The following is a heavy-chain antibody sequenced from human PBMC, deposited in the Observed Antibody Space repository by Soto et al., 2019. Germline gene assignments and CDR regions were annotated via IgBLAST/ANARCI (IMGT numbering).Heavy chain of an antibody. CDR2: ISSSGSTI. CDR1: GFTFSSYE. Sequence: PGGSLRLSCAASGFTFSSYEMNWVRQAPGKGLEWVSYISSSGSTIYYADSVKGRFTISRDNAKNSLYLQMNSLRAEDTAVYYCARTLILLAAAGPGDYWGQGTLVTVSS. V-gene: IGHV3-48*03. J-gene: IGHJ4*02. CDR3: ARTLILLAAAGPGDY. D-gene: IGHD6-13*01.